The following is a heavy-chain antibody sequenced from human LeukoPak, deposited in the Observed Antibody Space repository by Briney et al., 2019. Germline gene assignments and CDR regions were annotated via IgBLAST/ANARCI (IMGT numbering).Heavy chain of an antibody. CDR2: VYSNVSS. J-gene: IGHJ4*02. V-gene: IGHV4-4*08. CDR3: ASYPTSGYFDY. Sequence: SETLSLTCAVSGGYINSYYWTWIRQPPGKGLEWIGYVYSNVSSNSSPSLKSRDTMSIDTPKNQFSLRLTSVTAADTAIYYCASYPTSGYFDYWGQGILVTVSS. CDR1: GGYINSYY. D-gene: IGHD3-22*01.